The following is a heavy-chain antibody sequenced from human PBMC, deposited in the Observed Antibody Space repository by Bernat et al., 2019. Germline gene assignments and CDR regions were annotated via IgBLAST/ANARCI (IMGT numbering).Heavy chain of an antibody. CDR1: GYSFTSYW. CDR3: ARDEGYDNDAFDI. CDR2: IGPSDSYT. V-gene: IGHV5-10-1*03. D-gene: IGHD5-12*01. Sequence: EVQLVQSGAEVKKPGESLRISRKGSGYSFTSYWISWVRQMPGKGLEWMGRIGPSDSYTNYSPSFQGHVTISADKPISTAYLQWSSLKASDTAMYYCARDEGYDNDAFDIWGQGTMVTVSS. J-gene: IGHJ3*02.